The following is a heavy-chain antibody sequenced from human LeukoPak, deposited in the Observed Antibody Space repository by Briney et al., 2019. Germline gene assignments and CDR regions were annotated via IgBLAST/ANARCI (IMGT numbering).Heavy chain of an antibody. J-gene: IGHJ4*02. CDR3: AREHVDIVATTQGGYFDY. CDR2: NYYNGSS. Sequence: PSQTLSVTCTVSGGSISRGGYYWSWTRQHPRKGLEWIGYNYYNGSSYYDPSCKSRVTIPVDTSKNQFSLKLSSETAADTAEYYGAREHVDIVATTQGGYFDYWGQGTLVTVSS. CDR1: GGSISRGGYY. V-gene: IGHV4-31*03. D-gene: IGHD5-12*01.